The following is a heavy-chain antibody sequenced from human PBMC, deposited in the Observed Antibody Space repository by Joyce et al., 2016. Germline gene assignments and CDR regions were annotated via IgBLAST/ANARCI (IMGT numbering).Heavy chain of an antibody. V-gene: IGHV1-69*06. D-gene: IGHD3-10*01. CDR1: GGGLSSFG. CDR3: ARHPGADFFYAMDV. Sequence: MQLVQSGAEVKKPGSSVTVSCEASGGGLSSFGVSWVRQAPGQGLEWRGGISPLFGTTNYAQQFQGRVTITADKYTSTVYMQLSSLRSEETAVYYCARHPGADFFYAMDVWGQGTTVTVSS. CDR2: ISPLFGTT. J-gene: IGHJ6*02.